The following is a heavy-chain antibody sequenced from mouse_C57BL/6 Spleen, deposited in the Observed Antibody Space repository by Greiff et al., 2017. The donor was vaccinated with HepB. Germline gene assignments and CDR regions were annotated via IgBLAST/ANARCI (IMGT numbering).Heavy chain of an antibody. CDR3: ARDYDYVGYAMDY. CDR1: GYTFTSYW. V-gene: IGHV1-7*01. CDR2: INPSSGYT. Sequence: VQRVESGAELAKPGASVKLSCKASGYTFTSYWMHWVKQRPGQGLEWIGYINPSSGYTKYNQKFKDKATLTADKSSSTAYMQLSSLTYEDSAVYYCARDYDYVGYAMDYWGQGTSVTVSS. J-gene: IGHJ4*01. D-gene: IGHD2-4*01.